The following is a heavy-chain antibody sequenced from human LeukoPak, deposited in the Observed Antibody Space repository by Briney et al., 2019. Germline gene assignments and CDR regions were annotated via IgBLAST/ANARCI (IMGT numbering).Heavy chain of an antibody. Sequence: GGSLRLSCAASGFTFSDYYMSWIRQAPGKGLEWVSYISSSGSTIYYADSVKGRFTISRDNAKNSLYLQINSLRPEDTAVYYCARVSPRNPADYWGQGTLVTVSS. CDR1: GFTFSDYY. V-gene: IGHV3-11*04. CDR2: ISSSGSTI. J-gene: IGHJ4*02. D-gene: IGHD1-14*01. CDR3: ARVSPRNPADY.